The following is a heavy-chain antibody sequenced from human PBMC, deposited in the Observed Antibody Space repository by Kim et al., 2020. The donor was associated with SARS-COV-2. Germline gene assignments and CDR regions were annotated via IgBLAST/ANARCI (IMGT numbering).Heavy chain of an antibody. CDR1: GYTFTSYD. J-gene: IGHJ4*02. V-gene: IGHV1-8*01. CDR2: MNPYSGNT. Sequence: ASVKVSCKAAGYTFTSYDINWVRQAPGQGFEGMGWMNPYSGNTGYAQKFQGRVTMTSDTSISTAYMELRGLTSEDTAFYYCARGLFTTEFGVTMRADGLDDYWGQGTLVTVPS. D-gene: IGHD3-10*01. CDR3: ARGLFTTEFGVTMRADGLDDY.